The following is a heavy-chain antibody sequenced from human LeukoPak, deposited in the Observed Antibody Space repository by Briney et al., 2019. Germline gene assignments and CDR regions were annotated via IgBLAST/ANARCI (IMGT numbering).Heavy chain of an antibody. J-gene: IGHJ4*02. D-gene: IGHD3-9*01. V-gene: IGHV4-39*07. Sequence: ETLSHTCTVSGGSISSSSYYWGWIRQPPGKGLEWIGSIYYSGSTYYNPSLKSRVTISVDTSKNQFSLKLSSVTAADTAVYYCARNPGILTGSPYYFDYWGQGTLVTVSS. CDR1: GGSISSSSYY. CDR3: ARNPGILTGSPYYFDY. CDR2: IYYSGST.